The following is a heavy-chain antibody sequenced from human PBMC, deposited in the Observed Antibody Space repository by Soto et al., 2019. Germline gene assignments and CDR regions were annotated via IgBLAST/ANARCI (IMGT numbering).Heavy chain of an antibody. CDR1: GFTFDDYA. CDR2: ISWNSGSI. J-gene: IGHJ6*02. Sequence: EVQLVESGGGLVQPGRSLRLSCAASGFTFDDYAMHWVRQAPGKGLEWVSGISWNSGSIGYVDSVKGRFTISRDNAKNSLYLQMNSLRAEDTALYYCAKAALPITGTTAGRYYYYGMDVWGQGTTVTVSS. D-gene: IGHD1-7*01. V-gene: IGHV3-9*01. CDR3: AKAALPITGTTAGRYYYYGMDV.